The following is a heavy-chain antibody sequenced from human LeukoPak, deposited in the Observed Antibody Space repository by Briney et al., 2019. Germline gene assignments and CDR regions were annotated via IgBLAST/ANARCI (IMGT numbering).Heavy chain of an antibody. CDR2: IYTSGST. Sequence: PSETLSLTCTVSGGSISSYYWSWIRQPAGKGLEWIGRIYTSGSTNYNPSLKSRVTMSVDTSKNQFSLKLSSVTAADTAVYYCARLRFSEFDWYFDLWGRGTLVTVSS. CDR3: ARLRFSEFDWYFDL. CDR1: GGSISSYY. J-gene: IGHJ2*01. D-gene: IGHD3-3*01. V-gene: IGHV4-4*07.